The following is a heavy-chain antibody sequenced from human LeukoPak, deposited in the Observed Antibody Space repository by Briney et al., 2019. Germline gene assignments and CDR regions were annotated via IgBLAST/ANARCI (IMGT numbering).Heavy chain of an antibody. Sequence: GGSLRLSCAASEFTVSNKFFTWVRQAPGKGLEWVSVIYSGGTAYYADSVKGRFTISRDNSKNTLYLQMNSLRAEDTAVYYCARGGELGYDILTGYYPTFSFDYWGQGTLVTVSS. CDR1: EFTVSNKF. J-gene: IGHJ4*02. CDR2: IYSGGTA. D-gene: IGHD3-9*01. V-gene: IGHV3-53*01. CDR3: ARGGELGYDILTGYYPTFSFDY.